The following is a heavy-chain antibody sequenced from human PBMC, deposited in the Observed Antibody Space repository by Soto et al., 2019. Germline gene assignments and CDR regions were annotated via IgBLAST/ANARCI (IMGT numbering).Heavy chain of an antibody. D-gene: IGHD3-10*01. CDR3: AKSLPYVFGSGITQPFDY. Sequence: GESLKISCKGSGYSSTNYWIVWVRQMPGTGLEWMGIIYPGDSDTRYSPSFRGRVTISADKSISTAYLQWRSLEASDTAIYYCAKSLPYVFGSGITQPFDYWGQGTPVTVSS. J-gene: IGHJ4*02. CDR1: GYSSTNYW. CDR2: IYPGDSDT. V-gene: IGHV5-51*01.